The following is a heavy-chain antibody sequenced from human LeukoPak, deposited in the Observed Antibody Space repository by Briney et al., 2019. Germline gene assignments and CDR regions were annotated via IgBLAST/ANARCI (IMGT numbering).Heavy chain of an antibody. CDR1: GASISSYF. J-gene: IGHJ4*02. CDR2: VYHSGST. D-gene: IGHD1-1*01. V-gene: IGHV4-59*01. CDR3: ASQLGGTTFH. Sequence: PSETLSLTCTVSGASISSYFWSWIRQPPGEGLEWIGYVYHSGSTNYNPSLKSRVTISLDTSKTQFSLRLSSVTAADTAVYYCASQLGGTTFHWCQGTLVTVSS.